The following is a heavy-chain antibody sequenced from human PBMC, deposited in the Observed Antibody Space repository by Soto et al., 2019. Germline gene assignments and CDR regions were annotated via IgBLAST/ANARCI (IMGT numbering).Heavy chain of an antibody. D-gene: IGHD1-26*01. V-gene: IGHV4-59*01. J-gene: IGHJ5*02. CDR2: IHYTGST. Sequence: PSETLSLTCTVSGGSIGSYYWSWIRQPPGKGLEWIGYIHYTGSTNYNPSLTSRVTISVETSKNQFSLRLNSVTAADTAVYYCARQSSGRYDWFDPWGPGTLVTVSS. CDR3: ARQSSGRYDWFDP. CDR1: GGSIGSYY.